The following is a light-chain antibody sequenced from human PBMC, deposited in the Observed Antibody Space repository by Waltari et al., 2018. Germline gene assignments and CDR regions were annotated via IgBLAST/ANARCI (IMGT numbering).Light chain of an antibody. Sequence: DFQMTQSPSSLSASVGDRVTITCRASQGVPSSYLHWYQQKPGKAPKVLIYATSNLKSGVTSRFSGSGSGTDFTLTINSLQPEDFATYYCQQSETTPWTFGQGTKVEI. CDR3: QQSETTPWT. CDR2: ATS. J-gene: IGKJ1*01. V-gene: IGKV1-39*01. CDR1: QGVPSSY.